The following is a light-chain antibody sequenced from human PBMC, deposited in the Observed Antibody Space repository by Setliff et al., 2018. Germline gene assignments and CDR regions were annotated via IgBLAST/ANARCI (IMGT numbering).Light chain of an antibody. J-gene: IGLJ1*01. CDR3: SSHADSNIFR. V-gene: IGLV2-8*01. Sequence: QSVLTQPPSASGSPGQSVTISCTGTSNDVWGHNYVSWYQQHPGKAPQLIIYDVTKRPSGVPDRFSGSKSGNTASLTVSGLQAEDEADYYCSSHADSNIFRFGTGTKVTVL. CDR2: DVT. CDR1: SNDVWGHNY.